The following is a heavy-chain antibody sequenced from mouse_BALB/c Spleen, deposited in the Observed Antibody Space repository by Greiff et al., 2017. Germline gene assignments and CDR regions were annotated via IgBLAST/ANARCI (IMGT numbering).Heavy chain of an antibody. V-gene: IGHV1-63*01. CDR1: GYAFTNYW. J-gene: IGHJ4*01. CDR3: AIYRDYAMDY. D-gene: IGHD2-14*01. CDR2: IYPGSGNT. Sequence: QVHVKQSGAELVRPGTSVKISCKASGYAFTNYWLGWVKQRPGHGLEWIGDIYPGSGNTYYNEKFKGKATLTADKSSSTAYMQLSSLTSEDSAVYFCAIYRDYAMDYWGQGTSVTVSS.